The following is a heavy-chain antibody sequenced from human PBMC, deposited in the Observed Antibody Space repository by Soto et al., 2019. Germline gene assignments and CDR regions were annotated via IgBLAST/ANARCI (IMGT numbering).Heavy chain of an antibody. CDR1: LDSFSSTDYY. CDR2: IYHSGST. J-gene: IGHJ3*02. V-gene: IGHV4-39*02. CDR3: ARGYGSGSYGAFDI. D-gene: IGHD3-10*01. Sequence: SETLSLTCTVSLDSFSSTDYYWGWIRQPPGKGLEWIGSIYHSGSTFYNPSLQNRVTISVDTSENKFSLQLKSVTAADTAVYYCARGYGSGSYGAFDIWGQGTMVTVSS.